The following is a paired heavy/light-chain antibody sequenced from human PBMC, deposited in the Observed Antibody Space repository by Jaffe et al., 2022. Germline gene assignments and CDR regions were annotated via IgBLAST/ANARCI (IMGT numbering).Light chain of an antibody. J-gene: IGLJ3*02. V-gene: IGLV8-61*01. CDR3: VVYMGSGIWV. Sequence: QTVVTQEPSFSVSPGGTVTLTCGLSSGSVSTSYYPSWYQQTPGQAPRTLIYSTNTRSSGVPDRFSGSILGNKAALTITGAQADDESDYYCVVYMGSGIWVFGGGTKLTVL. CDR1: SGSVSTSYY. CDR2: STN.
Heavy chain of an antibody. Sequence: EVQLVESGGGLVKPGGSLRLSCAASGFTFSSYSMNWVRQAPGKGLEWVSSITSSSSYIYYADSVKGRFTISRDNAKNSLYLQLNSLRAEDTAVYYCARHSTVTTHYWYFDLWGRGTLVTVSS. V-gene: IGHV3-21*01. J-gene: IGHJ2*01. CDR3: ARHSTVTTHYWYFDL. CDR1: GFTFSSYS. D-gene: IGHD4-17*01. CDR2: ITSSSSYI.